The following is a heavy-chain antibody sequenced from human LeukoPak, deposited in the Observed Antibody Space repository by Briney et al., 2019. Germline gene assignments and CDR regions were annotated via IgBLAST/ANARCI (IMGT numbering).Heavy chain of an antibody. CDR3: ARWMINYYMDV. Sequence: SETLSLTCTVSGGSISSYYWSWIRQPPGKGLEWIGYIYYRGSTNYNPSLKSRVTMSVDTSKNQFSLKLSSVTAADTAVYYCARWMINYYMDVWGKGTTVTVSS. J-gene: IGHJ6*03. CDR2: IYYRGST. CDR1: GGSISSYY. V-gene: IGHV4-59*12. D-gene: IGHD3-16*01.